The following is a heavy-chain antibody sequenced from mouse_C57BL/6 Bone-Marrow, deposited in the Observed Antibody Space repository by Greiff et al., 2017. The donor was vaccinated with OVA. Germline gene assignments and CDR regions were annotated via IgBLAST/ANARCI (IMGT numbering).Heavy chain of an antibody. CDR2: IYPGDGDT. V-gene: IGHV1-82*01. CDR3: ARRGRY. J-gene: IGHJ3*01. CDR1: GFAFSSSW. Sequence: QVQLMESGPELVKPGASVKISCTASGFAFSSSWMNWVQQRPGKGLEWIGRIYPGDGDTNYNGKFKGKTTLTADKSSSTAYMQLSSLTSEDSAVYFCARRGRYWGQGTVITVSA.